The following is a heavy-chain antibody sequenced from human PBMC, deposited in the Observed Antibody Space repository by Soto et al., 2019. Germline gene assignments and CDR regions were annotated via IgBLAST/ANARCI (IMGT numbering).Heavy chain of an antibody. CDR1: GGSISIYY. J-gene: IGHJ4*02. D-gene: IGHD6-13*01. V-gene: IGHV4-59*08. CDR2: IYYSGST. CDR3: ARGSSSWDY. Sequence: QVQLQESGPGLVKPSETLSLTCTVSGGSISIYYWGWIRQPPGKGLEWIGYIYYSGSTNYNPSLKSRVTISVDTSKNQFSLKLNSVTAADTAVYYCARGSSSWDYWGQGALVTVSS.